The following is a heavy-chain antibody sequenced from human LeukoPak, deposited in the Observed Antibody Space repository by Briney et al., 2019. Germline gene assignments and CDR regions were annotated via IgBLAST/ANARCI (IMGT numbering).Heavy chain of an antibody. D-gene: IGHD3-22*01. V-gene: IGHV1-69*06. CDR3: ARGPTYYYDSSGYYYDWYFDL. CDR2: IIPIFGTA. CDR1: GGTFSSYA. Sequence: SVKVSCKASGGTFSSYAISWVRQAPGQGLEWMGGIIPIFGTANYAQKFQGRVTITADKSTSTAYMELSSLRSEDTAVYYCARGPTYYYDSSGYYYDWYFDLWGRGTLVTVSS. J-gene: IGHJ2*01.